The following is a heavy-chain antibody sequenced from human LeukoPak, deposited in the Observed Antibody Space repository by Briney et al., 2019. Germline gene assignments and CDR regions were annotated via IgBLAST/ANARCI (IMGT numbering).Heavy chain of an antibody. D-gene: IGHD1-7*01. V-gene: IGHV3-48*01. CDR2: ISSSSSTI. Sequence: GGSLRLSCAASGFTFSSYSMNWVRQAPGKGLEWVSYISSSSSTIYYADSVKGRFTISRDNAKNSLYLQMNSLRTEDTALYYCARGGTLAYYYYMDVWGKGTTVTVSS. CDR3: ARGGTLAYYYYMDV. J-gene: IGHJ6*03. CDR1: GFTFSSYS.